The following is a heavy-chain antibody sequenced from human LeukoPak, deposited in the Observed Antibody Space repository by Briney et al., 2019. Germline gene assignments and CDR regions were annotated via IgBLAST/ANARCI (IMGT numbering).Heavy chain of an antibody. V-gene: IGHV1-2*07. J-gene: IGHJ4*02. Sequence: ASVKVSCKASGYTFTDYYIHWVRQAPGQGLEWMAWINPKSGYTKYAHSFQGRVTTTRDTSMNTAYMELSGMRSDDTAVYSCARGRDSGSHTYYFDYWGQGTLVTVSS. D-gene: IGHD1-26*01. CDR2: INPKSGYT. CDR3: ARGRDSGSHTYYFDY. CDR1: GYTFTDYY.